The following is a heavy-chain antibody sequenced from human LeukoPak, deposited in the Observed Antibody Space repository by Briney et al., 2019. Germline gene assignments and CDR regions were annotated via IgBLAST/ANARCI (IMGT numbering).Heavy chain of an antibody. CDR1: GYTFTGYY. V-gene: IGHV1-2*02. J-gene: IGHJ5*02. CDR2: INPNSGGT. CDR3: AREYSGSYNP. D-gene: IGHD1-26*01. Sequence: RASVKVSCKASGYTFTGYYMHWVRQAPGQGLEWMGWINPNSGGTNYAQNFQARVTMTRDTSVSTAYMELSSLRSDDTAVFYCAREYSGSYNPWGQGTLVTVSS.